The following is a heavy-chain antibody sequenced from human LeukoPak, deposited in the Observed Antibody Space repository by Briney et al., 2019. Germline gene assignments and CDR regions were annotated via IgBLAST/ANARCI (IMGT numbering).Heavy chain of an antibody. J-gene: IGHJ4*02. CDR1: GFTFSSYS. Sequence: GGSLRLSCAASGFTFSSYSMNWVRQAPGKGLEGVSSISRSSSYIYYPDSVKGRFTMSRDNAKNVLYMQMNSLSAEHTAVYYCARVYYDSSGYLIWGQGTLVTVSS. CDR3: ARVYYDSSGYLI. D-gene: IGHD3-22*01. CDR2: ISRSSSYI. V-gene: IGHV3-21*01.